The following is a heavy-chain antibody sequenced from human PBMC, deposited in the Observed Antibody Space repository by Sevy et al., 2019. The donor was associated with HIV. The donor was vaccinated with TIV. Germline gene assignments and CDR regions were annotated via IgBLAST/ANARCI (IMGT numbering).Heavy chain of an antibody. CDR3: ARARGGVVPAAMSRSYYCYGMDV. D-gene: IGHD2-2*01. CDR1: RGTFSSYA. CDR2: IIPIFGTA. V-gene: IGHV1-69*13. J-gene: IGHJ6*02. Sequence: ASVKVSCKASRGTFSSYAISWVRQAPGQGLEWMGGIIPIFGTANYAQKFQGRDTITVDESTSTAYLELSSLRSEDTAMYYCARARGGVVPAAMSRSYYCYGMDVWGQGTTVTVSS.